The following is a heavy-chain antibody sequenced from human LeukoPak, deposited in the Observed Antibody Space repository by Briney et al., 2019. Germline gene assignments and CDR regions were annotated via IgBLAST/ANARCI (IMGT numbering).Heavy chain of an antibody. CDR3: ARVAMIVAKPYDN. J-gene: IGHJ4*02. V-gene: IGHV3-48*03. Sequence: GGSLRLSCAASEFSVGSNYMTWVRQAPGKGLDWVAYISRGGRTVDYADSVKGRFTISRDSAKNALYLQMNSLRAEDTAVYYCARVAMIVAKPYDNWGQGTLVTVSS. CDR1: EFSVGSNY. D-gene: IGHD3-22*01. CDR2: ISRGGRTV.